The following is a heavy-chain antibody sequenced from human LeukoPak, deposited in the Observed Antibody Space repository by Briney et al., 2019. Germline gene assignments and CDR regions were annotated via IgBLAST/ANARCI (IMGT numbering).Heavy chain of an antibody. D-gene: IGHD6-19*01. CDR1: GYTFTSYD. J-gene: IGHJ4*02. CDR3: ARNLPSSGWFIG. CDR2: MNANSGDT. V-gene: IGHV1-8*01. Sequence: GASVKVSCKASGYTFTSYDINWLRQATGQGLEWMGWMNANSGDTGYAQKFQGRVAITRDTSISTAYMELSSLRSEDTAVYYCARNLPSSGWFIGWGQGTLVTVSS.